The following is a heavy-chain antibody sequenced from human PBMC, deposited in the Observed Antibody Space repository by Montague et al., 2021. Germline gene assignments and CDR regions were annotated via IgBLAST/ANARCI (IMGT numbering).Heavy chain of an antibody. V-gene: IGHV4-39*07. J-gene: IGHJ5*02. CDR2: IYYSGNS. Sequence: SETLSLTCTVSGASITSNIYYWGWIRQSPGKGLEWIGSIYYSGNSFYQPSLQSRITMAVDTSKNQFSLKLSSVTAAATAIYSCARVFSSWSAGLFDPWGQGTLVTVSS. D-gene: IGHD6-13*01. CDR3: ARVFSSWSAGLFDP. CDR1: GASITSNIYY.